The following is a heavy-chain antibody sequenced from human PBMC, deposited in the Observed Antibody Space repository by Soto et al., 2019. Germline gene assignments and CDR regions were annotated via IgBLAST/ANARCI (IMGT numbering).Heavy chain of an antibody. Sequence: ASVKVSCTASGYTFTSYAMHWVRQAPGQRLEWMGWINAGNGNTKYSQKFQGRVTITRDTSASTAYMELSSLRSEDTAVYYCARVKKGIAAADPGYYGMDVWGQGTTVTVSS. J-gene: IGHJ6*02. V-gene: IGHV1-3*01. CDR3: ARVKKGIAAADPGYYGMDV. D-gene: IGHD6-13*01. CDR2: INAGNGNT. CDR1: GYTFTSYA.